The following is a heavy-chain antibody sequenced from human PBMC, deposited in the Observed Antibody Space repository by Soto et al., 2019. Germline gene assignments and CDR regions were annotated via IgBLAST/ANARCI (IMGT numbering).Heavy chain of an antibody. CDR2: IYYSGST. CDR3: ARVQEGSGYLDY. CDR1: GCSISSGGYY. D-gene: IGHD3-3*01. V-gene: IGHV4-31*03. J-gene: IGHJ4*02. Sequence: SETLSLTCTFSGCSISSGGYYLSWIRQHPGKGLEWIGYIYYSGSTYYNPSLKSRVTISVDTSKNQFSLKLSSVTAADTAVYYCARVQEGSGYLDYWGQGTLVTVSS.